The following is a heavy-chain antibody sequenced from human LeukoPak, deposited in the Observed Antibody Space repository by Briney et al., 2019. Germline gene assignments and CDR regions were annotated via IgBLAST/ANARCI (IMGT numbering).Heavy chain of an antibody. J-gene: IGHJ5*02. CDR2: INHSGST. CDR1: GGSFSGYY. V-gene: IGHV4-34*01. CDR3: ARVSSGGPQRWFDP. Sequence: SETLSLTCAVYGGSFSGYYWSWIRQPPGKGLEWIGEINHSGSTNYNPSLKSRVTISVDTSKNQFSLKLSSVTAADTAMYYCARVSSGGPQRWFDPWGQGTLVTVSS. D-gene: IGHD6-25*01.